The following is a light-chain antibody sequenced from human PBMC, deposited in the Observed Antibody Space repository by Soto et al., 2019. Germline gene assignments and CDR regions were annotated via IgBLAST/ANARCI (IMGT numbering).Light chain of an antibody. J-gene: IGLJ3*02. CDR1: SGSIASNY. CDR3: QSYDATNQV. CDR2: EDN. V-gene: IGLV6-57*01. Sequence: NFMLTLPHSVSESPGKTVIISCTRSSGSIASNYVQWYQQRPGSSPTTVIYEDNQRPSGVPDRFSGSIDSSSNSASLTISGLETEDEADYFCQSYDATNQVFGGGTQLTVL.